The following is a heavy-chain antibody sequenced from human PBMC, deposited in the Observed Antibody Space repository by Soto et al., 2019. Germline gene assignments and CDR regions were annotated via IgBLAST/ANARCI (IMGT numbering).Heavy chain of an antibody. J-gene: IGHJ6*02. Sequence: ASVKVSCKASGYTFTSYYMHWVRQAPGQGLEWMGIINPSGGSTSYAQKFQGRVTMTRDTSTSTVYMELSSLRSEDTAVYYCARDQEGSSSSGYYGMEVWGQGTTVTVSS. CDR2: INPSGGST. CDR3: ARDQEGSSSSGYYGMEV. CDR1: GYTFTSYY. V-gene: IGHV1-46*01. D-gene: IGHD6-6*01.